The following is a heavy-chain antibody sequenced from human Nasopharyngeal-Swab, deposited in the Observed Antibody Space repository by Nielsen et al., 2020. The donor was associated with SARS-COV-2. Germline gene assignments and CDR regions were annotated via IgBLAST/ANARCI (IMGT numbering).Heavy chain of an antibody. D-gene: IGHD6-19*01. V-gene: IGHV3-74*01. CDR1: GFTFSNYW. J-gene: IGHJ4*02. Sequence: GESLKISCVASGFTFSNYWMPWVRQAPGKGLVWVSPTDEYGTTINYADSVKGRFAISRDNAKNTLYLQMNSLRADDTAMYYCASDLSGRDDFWGQGTLVTVAS. CDR2: TDEYGTTI. CDR3: ASDLSGRDDF.